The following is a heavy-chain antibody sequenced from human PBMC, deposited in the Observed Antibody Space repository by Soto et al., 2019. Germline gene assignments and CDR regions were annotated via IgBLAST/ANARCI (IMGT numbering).Heavy chain of an antibody. J-gene: IGHJ4*02. D-gene: IGHD2-15*01. CDR3: ARDYMAVVD. V-gene: IGHV4-31*03. CDR2: IYHSGST. Sequence: QVQLQESGPGLVKPSQTLSLTCTVSGSSISSGSYYLSWIRQHPGKGLEWIGYIYHSGSTYYNPSLKSRATISLDTSKNPFSLSLSSVTAADTAVYYCARDYMAVVDWGQGTLVTVSS. CDR1: GSSISSGSYY.